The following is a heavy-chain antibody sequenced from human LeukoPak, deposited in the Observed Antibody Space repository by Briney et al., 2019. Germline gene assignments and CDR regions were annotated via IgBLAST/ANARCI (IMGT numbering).Heavy chain of an antibody. CDR1: GYTFTAYY. D-gene: IGHD3-22*01. V-gene: IGHV1-2*02. J-gene: IGHJ4*02. CDR3: ARVYYYYDSSGILTLYFDY. CDR2: VNPTSGGT. Sequence: GASVKVSCKASGYTFTAYYIHWVRQAPGQGREWMGWVNPTSGGTNYAHKFQGRVTITRDTSISTAYMELSRLRSDDTAVYYCARVYYYYDSSGILTLYFDYWGQGTLVTVSS.